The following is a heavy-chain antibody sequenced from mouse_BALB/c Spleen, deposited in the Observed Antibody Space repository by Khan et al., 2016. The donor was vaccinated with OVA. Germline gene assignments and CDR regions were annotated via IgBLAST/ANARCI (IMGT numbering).Heavy chain of an antibody. J-gene: IGHJ3*01. Sequence: QVQLQQSGPELVKPGASVKMSCKASGYTFTDYVMNWVKQRNGQGLEGIGQIYPGGDTTYYNEKFKGKATLTADRSSSTAYMQLSNLTSEDSAVYFCARAGWDVFAYWGQGTLVTVSA. CDR2: IYPGGDTT. D-gene: IGHD4-1*01. CDR1: GYTFTDYV. CDR3: ARAGWDVFAY. V-gene: IGHV1-77*01.